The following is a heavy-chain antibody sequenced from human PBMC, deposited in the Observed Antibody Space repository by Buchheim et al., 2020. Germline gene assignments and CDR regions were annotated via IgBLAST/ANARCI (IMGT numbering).Heavy chain of an antibody. CDR1: RFTFSSYG. CDR3: ARALRYQLPKPSYGMDV. J-gene: IGHJ6*02. CDR2: IWHDGSNK. Sequence: QVQLVESGGGVVQPGRSLRLSCAASRFTFSSYGMHWVRQAPGKGLEWVSVIWHDGSNKYYGASVKGRFTISRDNSHNTLYLQMNSLRAEDTAVYYCARALRYQLPKPSYGMDVWGQGTT. D-gene: IGHD2-2*01. V-gene: IGHV3-33*08.